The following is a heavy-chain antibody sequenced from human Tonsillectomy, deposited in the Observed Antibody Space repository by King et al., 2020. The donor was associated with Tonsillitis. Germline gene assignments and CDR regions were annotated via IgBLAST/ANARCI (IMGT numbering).Heavy chain of an antibody. D-gene: IGHD3-22*01. V-gene: IGHV3-66*01. J-gene: IGHJ4*02. CDR1: GFTVSSNY. CDR3: ARDVTSDYLFDY. Sequence: VQLVESGGGLVQPGGSLRLSCAASGFTVSSNYMSWVRQAPGKGLEWVSVIYSGGSTYYADSVKGRFTISRDNSKNTLYLQMNSLRAEDTALYYFARDVTSDYLFDYWGQGTLVTVSS. CDR2: IYSGGST.